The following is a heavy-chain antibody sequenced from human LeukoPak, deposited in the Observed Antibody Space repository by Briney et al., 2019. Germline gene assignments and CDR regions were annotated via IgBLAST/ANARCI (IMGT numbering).Heavy chain of an antibody. CDR3: ARARDYGDYYFDY. CDR1: GFTFTSSA. Sequence: SVKVSCKASGFTFTSSAMQLVRQARGQRLEWIGWIVVGSGNTNYAQKFQERVTITRDMSTSTAYMELSSLRSEDTAVYYCARARDYGDYYFDYWGQGTLVTVSS. D-gene: IGHD4-17*01. V-gene: IGHV1-58*02. CDR2: IVVGSGNT. J-gene: IGHJ4*02.